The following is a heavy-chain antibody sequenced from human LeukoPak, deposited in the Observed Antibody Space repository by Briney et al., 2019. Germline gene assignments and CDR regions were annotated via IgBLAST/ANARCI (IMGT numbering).Heavy chain of an antibody. CDR2: IWSDGSNK. CDR1: GFTFSSSG. Sequence: GGSLRLSCAASGFTFSSSGMHWVRQAPGKGLEWAAVIWSDGSNKYYADSVKGRFTISRDNSKNTLYLQMNSLRVEDTAVYFCARVYGSYCTNGVCPWDYWGQGTLVTVSS. V-gene: IGHV3-33*01. D-gene: IGHD2-8*01. CDR3: ARVYGSYCTNGVCPWDY. J-gene: IGHJ4*02.